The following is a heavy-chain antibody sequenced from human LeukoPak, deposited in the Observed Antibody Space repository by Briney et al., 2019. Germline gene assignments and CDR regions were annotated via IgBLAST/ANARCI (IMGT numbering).Heavy chain of an antibody. V-gene: IGHV4-38-2*01. CDR3: ARLDYGGNGYDY. D-gene: IGHD4-23*01. CDR2: IYHSGST. Sequence: SSETLSLTCAVSGYSISSGYYWGWIRQPPGKGLEWIGSIYHSGSTYYNPSLKSRVTISVDTSKNQFSLKLSFVTAADTAVYYCARLDYGGNGYDYWGQGTLVTVSS. J-gene: IGHJ4*02. CDR1: GYSISSGYY.